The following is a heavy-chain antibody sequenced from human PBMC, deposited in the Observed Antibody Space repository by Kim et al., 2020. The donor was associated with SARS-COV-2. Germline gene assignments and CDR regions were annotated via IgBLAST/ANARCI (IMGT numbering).Heavy chain of an antibody. CDR2: GRA. J-gene: IGHJ5*02. Sequence: GRADNNPSLKSRRTLSVDESKHQFSLKLTSVPAADSALYYCTRTKFNWFDPWGQGVMVTVSS. V-gene: IGHV4-30-2*04. CDR3: TRTKFNWFDP.